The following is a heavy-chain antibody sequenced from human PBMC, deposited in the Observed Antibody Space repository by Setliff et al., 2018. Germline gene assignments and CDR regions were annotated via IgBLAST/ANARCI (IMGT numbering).Heavy chain of an antibody. CDR3: ARDGGMGMVKGYYYGLDA. Sequence: GGSLRLSCAASGFSFSGSYMSWVRQAPGMGLEWISKISGGGTTIFYADSVRGRLTISRDNTENSLYLQMNSLRVEDTAVYYCARDGGMGMVKGYYYGLDAWGPG. V-gene: IGHV3-11*04. CDR1: GFSFSGSY. D-gene: IGHD5-18*01. CDR2: ISGGGTTI. J-gene: IGHJ6*02.